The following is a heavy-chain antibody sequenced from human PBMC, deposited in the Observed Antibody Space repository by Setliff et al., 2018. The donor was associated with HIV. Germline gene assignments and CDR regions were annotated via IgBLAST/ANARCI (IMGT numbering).Heavy chain of an antibody. CDR2: IKGDGSEQ. V-gene: IGHV3-7*03. CDR3: ARDPYNTVTVNFGAFDI. J-gene: IGHJ3*02. Sequence: GSLRLSCAVSGLRVSDAWLSWVRQAPGKGLEWVANIKGDGSEQYYVASVKGRFTISRDNFKNSLYLQMTSLRVEDTAVYYCARDPYNTVTVNFGAFDIWGQGTMVTVSS. CDR1: GLRVSDAW. D-gene: IGHD3-9*01.